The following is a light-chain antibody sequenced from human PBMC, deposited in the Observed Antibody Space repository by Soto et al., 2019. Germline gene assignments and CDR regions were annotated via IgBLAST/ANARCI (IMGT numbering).Light chain of an antibody. V-gene: IGKV1-9*01. J-gene: IGKJ2*01. CDR1: QGISSY. CDR3: QHLNSYPLT. CDR2: DAS. Sequence: DIQLTQSPSFLSASVGDRATISCRASQGISSYLAWYQQKPGKAPKLLIYDASTLQSGVPSRFSGSGSGTEFTLTISSLQPEDFATYYXQHLNSYPLTFGQGTKLEIK.